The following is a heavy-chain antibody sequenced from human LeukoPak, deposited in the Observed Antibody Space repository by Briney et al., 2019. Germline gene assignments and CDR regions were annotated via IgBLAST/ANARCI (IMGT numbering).Heavy chain of an antibody. Sequence: GGSLRLSCATSGFTFSSYGMQWVRQAPGKGLEWVAVISFDGSDKYYADSVKGRFTISRDNSKNTLYLQMNSLRAEDTAVYYCAKDHHRGVAAASLGMDVWGQGTTVTVSS. CDR2: ISFDGSDK. CDR3: AKDHHRGVAAASLGMDV. D-gene: IGHD6-13*01. CDR1: GFTFSSYG. V-gene: IGHV3-30*18. J-gene: IGHJ6*02.